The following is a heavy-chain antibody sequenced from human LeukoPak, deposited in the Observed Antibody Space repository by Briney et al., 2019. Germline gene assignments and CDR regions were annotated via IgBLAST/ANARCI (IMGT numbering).Heavy chain of an antibody. D-gene: IGHD5-18*01. CDR1: GYTFTGYY. CDR3: ARDTGYSYGLDWFDP. J-gene: IGHJ5*02. Sequence: ASVKVSCKASGYTFTGYYMHWVRQAPGQGLEWMGWINPNSGGTNYAQKFQGWVTMTRDTSISTAYMELSRLRSDDTAVYYCARDTGYSYGLDWFDPWGQGTLVTVSS. CDR2: INPNSGGT. V-gene: IGHV1-2*04.